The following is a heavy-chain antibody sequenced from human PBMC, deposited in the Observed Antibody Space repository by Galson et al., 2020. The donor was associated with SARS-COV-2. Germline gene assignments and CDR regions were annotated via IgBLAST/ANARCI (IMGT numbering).Heavy chain of an antibody. Sequence: SQTLSLTCTVSGGSVSNGSYFWTWIRQPPGKGLEWIGYIYYRGGTNYNPSLGGRVTISADTSKNQFSLKLSSMTAADTAVYYCARAVVGLDYWGQGTLVTVSS. D-gene: IGHD6-6*01. CDR2: IYYRGGT. CDR3: ARAVVGLDY. CDR1: GGSVSNGSYF. J-gene: IGHJ4*02. V-gene: IGHV4-61*01.